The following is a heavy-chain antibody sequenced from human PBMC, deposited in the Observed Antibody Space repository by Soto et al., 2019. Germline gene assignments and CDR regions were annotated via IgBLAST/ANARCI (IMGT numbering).Heavy chain of an antibody. J-gene: IGHJ6*02. CDR1: GFTFSSYG. Sequence: GGSLRLSCTASGFTFSSYGMHWVRQAPGKGLEWVAVIWYDGSNKYYADSVKGRFTISRDNSKNTLYLQMNSLRAEDTAVYYCARDYGYSYGYYYYGMDVWGQGTTVTVSS. V-gene: IGHV3-33*01. CDR3: ARDYGYSYGYYYYGMDV. CDR2: IWYDGSNK. D-gene: IGHD5-18*01.